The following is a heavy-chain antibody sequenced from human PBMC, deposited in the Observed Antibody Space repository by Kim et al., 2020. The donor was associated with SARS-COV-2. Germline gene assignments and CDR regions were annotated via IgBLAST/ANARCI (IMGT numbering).Heavy chain of an antibody. Sequence: GESLKISCKASGYSFTYYWIGWVRQMPGKGLEWMGIIYPGDSYTSYSQSFQGQVTISADKSISTAYLQWSSLKASDTAMYYCARHSEAEIIRGGGDYWGQGTRVTVSS. CDR2: IYPGDSYT. CDR3: ARHSEAEIIRGGGDY. D-gene: IGHD3-16*01. CDR1: GYSFTYYW. V-gene: IGHV5-51*01. J-gene: IGHJ4*02.